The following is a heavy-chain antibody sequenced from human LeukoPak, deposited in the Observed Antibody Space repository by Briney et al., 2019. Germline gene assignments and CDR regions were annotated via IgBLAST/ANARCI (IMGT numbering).Heavy chain of an antibody. CDR2: INRGGST. V-gene: IGHV4-34*01. D-gene: IGHD4-17*01. CDR3: GLSTTKATTRTIDY. Sequence: SETLSLTCAVYGGSFSVYYWSWIRQPPGKGLEWIGEINRGGSTNYSPSLKSRVTISLDTPKNQVSLKLSSVTAADTAMYYCGLSTTKATTRTIDYWGQGTLVTVSS. CDR1: GGSFSVYY. J-gene: IGHJ4*02.